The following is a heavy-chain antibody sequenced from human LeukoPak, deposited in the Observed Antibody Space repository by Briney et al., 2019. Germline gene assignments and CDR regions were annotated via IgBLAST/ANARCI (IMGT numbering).Heavy chain of an antibody. CDR3: ARDSGYSYADYY. V-gene: IGHV3-48*02. CDR1: GFTFRSYA. J-gene: IGHJ4*02. CDR2: ITYNSGTI. D-gene: IGHD5-18*01. Sequence: GGSLRLSCAASGFTFRSYAMQWVRQAPGKGLEWVSYITYNSGTIFYADSVEGRFTISRDNAKDSLYLQMSSLRDEDTAVYYCARDSGYSYADYYWGQGTLVTVSS.